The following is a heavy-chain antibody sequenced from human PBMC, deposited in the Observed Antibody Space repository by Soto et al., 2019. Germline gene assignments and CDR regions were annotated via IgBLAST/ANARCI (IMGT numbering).Heavy chain of an antibody. V-gene: IGHV1-69*01. J-gene: IGHJ4*02. Sequence: QTQVVQSGAEVRKPGSSVKLSCKASEGTFNSYAIAWVRQAPGQGLEWMGGIIPYYNTLNYARKFQDRVTITADDSTNTVYMELSSLRSDDTAVYFCASGASRWHPYCFDSWAQGTLVTVSS. D-gene: IGHD6-13*01. CDR1: EGTFNSYA. CDR3: ASGASRWHPYCFDS. CDR2: IIPYYNTL.